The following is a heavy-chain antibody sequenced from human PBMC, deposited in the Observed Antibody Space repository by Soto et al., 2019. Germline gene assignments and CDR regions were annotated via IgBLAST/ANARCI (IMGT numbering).Heavy chain of an antibody. J-gene: IGHJ4*02. D-gene: IGHD7-27*01. Sequence: QVQLVESGGGVVQPGRSLRLSCAXXXXXFSISPMHWVRQAPGKGPEWVALISYDGTNKFYADSVKGRFTISRDNSKSTLYLQVDSLRPEDAAVYYCARDPKTSGGQHWAFNYFDSWGQGTLVTVSS. CDR3: ARDPKTSGGQHWAFNYFDS. V-gene: IGHV3-30-3*01. CDR2: ISYDGTNK. CDR1: XXXFSISP.